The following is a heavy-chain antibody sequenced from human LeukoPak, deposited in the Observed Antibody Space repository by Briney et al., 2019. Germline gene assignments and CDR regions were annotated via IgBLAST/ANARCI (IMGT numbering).Heavy chain of an antibody. Sequence: ASVKVSCKTSGATFNNSAISWVRQAPGQGLEWLGGIMPLFGTAGYAQKFQGRVTITKDDSTRTVYLELTSLTSDDTAVYYCARDVHGDYGSGWFDPWGQGTLVSVSS. D-gene: IGHD4-17*01. CDR1: GATFNNSA. V-gene: IGHV1-69*05. CDR2: IMPLFGTA. J-gene: IGHJ5*02. CDR3: ARDVHGDYGSGWFDP.